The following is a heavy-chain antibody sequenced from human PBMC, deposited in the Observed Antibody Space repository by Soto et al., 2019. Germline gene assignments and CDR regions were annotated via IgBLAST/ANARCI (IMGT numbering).Heavy chain of an antibody. CDR2: INHSGST. CDR3: AREKITGLFDY. Sequence: PSETLSLTCAVYGGSFSGYYWTWIRQPPGTGLEWIGEINHSGSTNYNPSLKSRVTISVDTSKNQFSLKLTSVTAADTAVYYCAREKITGLFDYWGQGTLVTVP. D-gene: IGHD2-8*02. J-gene: IGHJ4*02. V-gene: IGHV4-34*01. CDR1: GGSFSGYY.